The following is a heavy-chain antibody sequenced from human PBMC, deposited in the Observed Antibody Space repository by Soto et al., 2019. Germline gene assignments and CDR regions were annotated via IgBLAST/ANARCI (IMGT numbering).Heavy chain of an antibody. CDR1: GGSISSYY. V-gene: IGHV4-59*12. CDR3: ARETALRGVTHFDY. D-gene: IGHD3-10*01. Sequence: PSETLSLTCTVSGGSISSYYWSWIRQPPGKGLEWIGYIYYSGSTNYNPTLKSRVTVSVDTSRNQVSLKLSSVTAADTAVYYCARETALRGVTHFDYWGQGALVTVSS. J-gene: IGHJ4*02. CDR2: IYYSGST.